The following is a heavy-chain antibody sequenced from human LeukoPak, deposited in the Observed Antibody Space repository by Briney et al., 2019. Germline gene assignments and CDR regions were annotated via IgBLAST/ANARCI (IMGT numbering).Heavy chain of an antibody. CDR2: ISSAATNK. CDR1: GFTFSTYV. V-gene: IGHV3-30*04. J-gene: IGHJ4*02. Sequence: GGSLRLSCAASGFTFSTYVMHWVRQAPGKGLEWVASISSAATNKYGADSVKGRFTISRDNSNNTLYLQMNSLRPGDTALYFCARGRTRGYYLDYWGRGTLVTVSS. D-gene: IGHD3-22*01. CDR3: ARGRTRGYYLDY.